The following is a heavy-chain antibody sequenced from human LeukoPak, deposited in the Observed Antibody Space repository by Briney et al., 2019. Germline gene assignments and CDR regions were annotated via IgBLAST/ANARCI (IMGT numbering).Heavy chain of an antibody. Sequence: GGSLRLSCAASGFTFSSYEMNWVRQAPGKGLEWVSYISSGSTIYYADSVKGRFTISRDNAKKSLYLQMNSLRAEDTAVYYCARLENSVVVPGALDYWGQGTLVTVSS. CDR3: ARLENSVVVPGALDY. J-gene: IGHJ4*02. V-gene: IGHV3-48*03. CDR1: GFTFSSYE. CDR2: ISSGSTI. D-gene: IGHD2-2*01.